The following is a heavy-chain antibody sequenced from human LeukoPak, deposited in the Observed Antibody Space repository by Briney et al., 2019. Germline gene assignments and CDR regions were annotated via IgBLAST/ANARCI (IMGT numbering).Heavy chain of an antibody. Sequence: PSETLSLTCTVSGGSIISYYWSWIRQPPGKGLEWIGYIYYSGSTNHNPSLKSRVTISVDTSKNQFSPKLTSVTAADTAVYYCARGQVVFDYWGQGTVVTVSS. CDR3: ARGQVVFDY. CDR1: GGSIISYY. CDR2: IYYSGST. V-gene: IGHV4-59*01. J-gene: IGHJ4*02. D-gene: IGHD1-1*01.